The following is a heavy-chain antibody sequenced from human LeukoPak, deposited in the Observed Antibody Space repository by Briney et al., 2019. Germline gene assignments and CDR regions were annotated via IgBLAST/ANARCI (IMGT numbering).Heavy chain of an antibody. CDR2: IGGRDGST. V-gene: IGHV3-23*01. Sequence: GGSLRLSCAASGFTFSSYGMSWVRQAPGKGLEWVSAIGGRDGSTYYADSVKGRFTISRDNSKNTLYLQMNSLRAEDTAVYYCAKKPVGLDYWGQGTLVTVSS. CDR3: AKKPVGLDY. J-gene: IGHJ4*02. CDR1: GFTFSSYG.